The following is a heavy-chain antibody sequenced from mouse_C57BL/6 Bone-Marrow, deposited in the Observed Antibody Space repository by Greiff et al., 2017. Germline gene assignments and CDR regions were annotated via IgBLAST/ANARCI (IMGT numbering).Heavy chain of an antibody. D-gene: IGHD1-1*02. J-gene: IGHJ2*01. V-gene: IGHV1-81*01. CDR1: GYTFTSYG. CDR3: EREWYYYFDY. CDR2: IYPRSGNT. Sequence: VQLQQSGAELARPGASVKLSCKASGYTFTSYGISWVKQRTGQGLEWIGEIYPRSGNTYYNEKFKGKATLTADKSSSTAYMELRSLTSEDSAVYFCEREWYYYFDYWGQGTTLTVSS.